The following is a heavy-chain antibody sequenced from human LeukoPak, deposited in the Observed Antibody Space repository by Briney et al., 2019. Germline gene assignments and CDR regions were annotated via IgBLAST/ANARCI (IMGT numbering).Heavy chain of an antibody. CDR2: IIPIFGTA. D-gene: IGHD3-16*01. CDR3: ARDSSGGRLDY. Sequence: EASVKVSCKASGGTFSSYAISWLRQAPGQGLEWMGGIIPIFGTANYAQKFQSRVTITTDESTSTAYMELSSLRSEDTAVYYCARDSSGGRLDYWGQGTLVTVSS. J-gene: IGHJ4*02. V-gene: IGHV1-69*05. CDR1: GGTFSSYA.